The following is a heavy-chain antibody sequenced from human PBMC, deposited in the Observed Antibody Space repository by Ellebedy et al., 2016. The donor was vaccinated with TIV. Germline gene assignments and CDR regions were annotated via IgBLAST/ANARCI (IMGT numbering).Heavy chain of an antibody. D-gene: IGHD4-17*01. CDR3: ARRLHYGDWYFDL. V-gene: IGHV4-59*01. Sequence: MPSETLSPTCTVSGISIGRYFWNWIRQSPEKGLEWIGYIYYSGTTTYSPSLKSRVTMSVDTSKNQFSLRLTSATAADTAVYYCARRLHYGDWYFDLWGRGTLVTVSS. CDR1: GISIGRYF. CDR2: IYYSGTT. J-gene: IGHJ2*01.